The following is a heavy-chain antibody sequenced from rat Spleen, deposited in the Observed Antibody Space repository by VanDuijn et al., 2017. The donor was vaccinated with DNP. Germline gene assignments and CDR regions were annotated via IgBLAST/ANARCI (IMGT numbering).Heavy chain of an antibody. CDR3: ANYNYYDGTY. D-gene: IGHD1-12*02. CDR2: ITSDGGSN. CDR1: GFTFSSYW. V-gene: IGHV5-58*01. J-gene: IGHJ2*01. Sequence: EVQLVETGGGLVQPGRSLKLSCVASGFTFSSYWMYWIRQAQGKGLEWVASITSDGGSNYYPDSVKGRFTISRDNAENTVYLQMNSLRSEDTATYYCANYNYYDGTYWGQGVMVTVSS.